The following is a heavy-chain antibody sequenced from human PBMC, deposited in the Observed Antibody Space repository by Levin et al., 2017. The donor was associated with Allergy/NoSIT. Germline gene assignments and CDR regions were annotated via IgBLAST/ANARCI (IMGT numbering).Heavy chain of an antibody. J-gene: IGHJ6*03. V-gene: IGHV3-21*01. D-gene: IGHD2-15*01. CDR2: ITSRNYI. Sequence: RASVKVSCAASGFTFSTYTINWVRQAPGKGLEWVSSITSRNYIYYTDSVKGRFTISRDNAKNSLDLQMDSLRAEDTAVYYCARDVGGYCNGGNCFLGYMDVWGKGTTVTVSS. CDR1: GFTFSTYT. CDR3: ARDVGGYCNGGNCFLGYMDV.